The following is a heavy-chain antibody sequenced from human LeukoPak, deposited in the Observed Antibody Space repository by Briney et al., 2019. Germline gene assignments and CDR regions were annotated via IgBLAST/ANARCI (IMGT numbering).Heavy chain of an antibody. CDR2: ISSRSSSI. CDR1: GFTFFSFS. Sequence: GGSLRLSCAASGFTFFSFSRDWVGQAPDQGLNRLSSISSRSSSIYYADSVKGRFTISRDNAKNSLYLQMNSLRAEDTAVYYCARGSSTHAEYYLDSWGQGTLVTVSS. CDR3: ARGSSTHAEYYLDS. J-gene: IGHJ4*02. D-gene: IGHD2-2*01. V-gene: IGHV3-21*01.